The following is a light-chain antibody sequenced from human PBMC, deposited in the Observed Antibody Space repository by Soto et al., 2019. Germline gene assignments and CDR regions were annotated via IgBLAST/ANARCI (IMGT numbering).Light chain of an antibody. J-gene: IGLJ2*01. Sequence: SYELTQPPSVSVGPGETARITCGGTNIGTKSVHWYQQRPGQAPVLVIHHDSDRPSGIPERFSGSNSGNTATLTISRVEAGDEADYYCQVWDSSGDYVVFGGGTKVTVL. CDR1: NIGTKS. CDR2: HDS. CDR3: QVWDSSGDYVV. V-gene: IGLV3-21*04.